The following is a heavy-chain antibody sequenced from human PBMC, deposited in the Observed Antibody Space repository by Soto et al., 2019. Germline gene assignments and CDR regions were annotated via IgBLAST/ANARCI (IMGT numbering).Heavy chain of an antibody. J-gene: IGHJ4*02. CDR3: AKGSSWSEFEY. Sequence: GGSLRLSCAVSGFTFSNYAMSWVRQAPGKGLEWVSSMSSSTYYVDSVKGRFIISRDNSKSTLYLQMNSLRAEDTAVYYCAKGSSWSEFEYWGQGTLVTV. D-gene: IGHD6-13*01. V-gene: IGHV3-23*05. CDR1: GFTFSNYA. CDR2: MSSST.